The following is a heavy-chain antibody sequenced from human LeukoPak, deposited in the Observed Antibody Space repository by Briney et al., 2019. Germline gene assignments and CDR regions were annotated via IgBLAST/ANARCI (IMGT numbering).Heavy chain of an antibody. D-gene: IGHD1-26*01. Sequence: ASVKVSCKASGYTFTGYYMHWVRQAPGQRVEGLGWIIPHSGCTNYAQKFQGRVTMTRDTSISTAYMELSRLRSDDTAVYYCARDPVLGSGSYYVDYWGQGTLVTVSS. V-gene: IGHV1-2*02. CDR3: ARDPVLGSGSYYVDY. CDR2: IIPHSGCT. J-gene: IGHJ4*02. CDR1: GYTFTGYY.